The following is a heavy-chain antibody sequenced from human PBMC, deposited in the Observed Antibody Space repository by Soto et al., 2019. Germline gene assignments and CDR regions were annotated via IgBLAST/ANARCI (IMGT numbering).Heavy chain of an antibody. CDR1: GFTFSSYA. J-gene: IGHJ6*02. V-gene: IGHV3-23*01. CDR2: ISGSGGST. CDR3: AKDKWGYSYGYYGMDV. Sequence: GESLKISCAASGFTFSSYAMSWVRQAPGKGLEWVSAISGSGGSTYYADSVEGRFTISRDNSKNTLYLQMNSLRAEDTAVYYCAKDKWGYSYGYYGMDVWGQGTTVTVSS. D-gene: IGHD5-18*01.